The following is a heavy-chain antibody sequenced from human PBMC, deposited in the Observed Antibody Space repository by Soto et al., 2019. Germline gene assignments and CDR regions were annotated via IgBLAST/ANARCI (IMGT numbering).Heavy chain of an antibody. V-gene: IGHV3-23*01. D-gene: IGHD3-3*01. CDR3: AKGNPVRFLEWLLSPFDY. CDR1: GFTFSSYA. J-gene: IGHJ4*02. CDR2: ISGSGGST. Sequence: EVQLLESGGGLVQPGGSLRLSCAASGFTFSSYAMSWVRQAPGKGLEWVSAISGSGGSTYYADSVKGRFTISRDNSKNTLYLQMNSLRAEDTAVYYCAKGNPVRFLEWLLSPFDYWGQGTLVTVSS.